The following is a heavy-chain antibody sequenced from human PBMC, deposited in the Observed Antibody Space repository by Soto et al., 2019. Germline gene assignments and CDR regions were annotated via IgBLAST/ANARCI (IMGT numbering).Heavy chain of an antibody. CDR2: IIPILGIA. CDR3: ARYVLRYFDWLRWDGMDV. J-gene: IGHJ6*02. CDR1: GGTFSSYT. Sequence: QVQLVQSGAEVKKPGSSVKVSCKASGGTFSSYTISWVRQAPGQGLEWMGRIIPILGIAKYEQKFQGRVTITAEKSTSHAYMELSSLRSEDTAVYYCARYVLRYFDWLRWDGMDVWGQGTTVTVSS. V-gene: IGHV1-69*02. D-gene: IGHD3-9*01.